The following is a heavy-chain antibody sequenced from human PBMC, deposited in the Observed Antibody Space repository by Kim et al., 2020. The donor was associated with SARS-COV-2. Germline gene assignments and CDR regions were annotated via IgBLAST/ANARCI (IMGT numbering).Heavy chain of an antibody. J-gene: IGHJ3*02. CDR2: ISWSSANI. CDR3: VKELSTLLDDAFDM. CDR1: GFTFDDYA. V-gene: IGHV3-9*01. Sequence: GGSLRLSCIASGFTFDDYAMHWVRQAPGKGLEWVAGISWSSANIGYADSVKGRFTISRDNAKNSLYLQMNSLTTEDTALYYCVKELSTLLDDAFDMWGQGTRVTVS.